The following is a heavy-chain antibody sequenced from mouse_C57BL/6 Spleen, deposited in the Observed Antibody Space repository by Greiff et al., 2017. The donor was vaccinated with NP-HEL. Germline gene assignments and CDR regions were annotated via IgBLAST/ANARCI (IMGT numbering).Heavy chain of an antibody. V-gene: IGHV3-6*01. Sequence: VQLKESGPGLVKPSQSLSLTCSVTGYSITSGYYWNWIRQFPGNKLEWMGYISYDGSNNYNPSLKNRISITRDTSKNQFFLKLNSVTTEDTATYYCAREGELGLNYAMDHWGQGTSVTVSS. D-gene: IGHD4-1*01. CDR2: ISYDGSN. J-gene: IGHJ4*01. CDR1: GYSITSGYY. CDR3: AREGELGLNYAMDH.